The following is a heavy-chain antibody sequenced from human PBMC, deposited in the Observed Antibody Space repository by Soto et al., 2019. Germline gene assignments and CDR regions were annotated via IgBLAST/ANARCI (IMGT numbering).Heavy chain of an antibody. CDR2: IHHSGSI. J-gene: IGHJ6*03. CDR1: GGSIRSDYYH. D-gene: IGHD1-7*01. CDR3: AGTSSLQWYYMDV. V-gene: IGHV4-30-4*08. Sequence: PSETLSLTCTVSGGSIRSDYYHWTWIRQSPERGLEWIGYIHHSGSILYNPSLKSRVTISVDTSKNQFSLHLNSVTPEDTAVYYCAGTSSLQWYYMDVWDKGTTVTVSS.